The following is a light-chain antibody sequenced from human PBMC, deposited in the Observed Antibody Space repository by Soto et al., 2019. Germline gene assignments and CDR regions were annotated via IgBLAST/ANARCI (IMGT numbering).Light chain of an antibody. J-gene: IGLJ1*01. CDR1: SSDAEIYKL. CDR2: EGS. CDR3: CSYAGSSTARLYV. Sequence: QSVLTQPAPVSGSPGQSITISCTGTSSDAEIYKLGPVDHQHPVKAPKLMIYEGSKRPSGVSNRFSGSKSGNTASLTISGLQAEDEADYSCCSYAGSSTARLYVFGTGTKVTVL. V-gene: IGLV2-23*01.